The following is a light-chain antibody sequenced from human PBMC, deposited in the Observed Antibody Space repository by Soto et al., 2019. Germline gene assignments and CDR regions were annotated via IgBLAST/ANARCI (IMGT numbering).Light chain of an antibody. CDR1: STDVGSYNY. J-gene: IGLJ3*02. V-gene: IGLV2-11*01. CDR3: CSYGGSYTWV. Sequence: QSALTQPRSVSGSPGQSVTISCTGTSTDVGSYNYVSWYQHHPDKAPKLIIYDVNKRPSGVPDRFSGSKSGNTASLTISGLQAEDEADYYCCSYGGSYTWVFGGGTKLTVL. CDR2: DVN.